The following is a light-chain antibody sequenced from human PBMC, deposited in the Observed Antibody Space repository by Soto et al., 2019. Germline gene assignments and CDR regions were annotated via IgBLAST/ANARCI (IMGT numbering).Light chain of an antibody. CDR3: YQDYGWLPIT. Sequence: EIVLTQSPATLSLSPGDRATISCRASQTVSSSLASYQQKPGQAPRLLLYEASNRATGIPARFSGSGSGTEFTLTISSLLSEEVAVCYWYQDYGWLPITFGQGTRLEIK. V-gene: IGKV3-11*01. CDR2: EAS. CDR1: QTVSSS. J-gene: IGKJ5*01.